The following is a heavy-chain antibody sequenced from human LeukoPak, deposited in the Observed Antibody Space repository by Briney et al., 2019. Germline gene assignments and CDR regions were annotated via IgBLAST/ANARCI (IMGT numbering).Heavy chain of an antibody. CDR2: INPNSGGT. J-gene: IGHJ4*02. D-gene: IGHD6-13*01. CDR3: ARDPGYSSSWYIDY. Sequence: ASVKVSCKASVYTFTGYYMHWVRQAPGQGLEWMGWINPNSGGTNYAQKFQGRVTMTRDTSISTAYMELSRLRSDDTAVYYCARDPGYSSSWYIDYWGQGTLVTVSS. CDR1: VYTFTGYY. V-gene: IGHV1-2*02.